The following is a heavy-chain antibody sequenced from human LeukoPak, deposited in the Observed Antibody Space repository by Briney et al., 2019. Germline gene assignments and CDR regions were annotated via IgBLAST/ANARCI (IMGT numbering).Heavy chain of an antibody. CDR2: ISSSSSYI. CDR3: ARETVAGTYY. V-gene: IGHV3-21*01. CDR1: GFTFSSYS. Sequence: GGSLRLSCAASGFTFSSYSMNWVRQAPGKGLEWVSSISSSSSYIYYAHSVKGRFTISRDNAKNSLYLQMNSLRAEDTAVYYCARETVAGTYYWGQGTLVTVSS. D-gene: IGHD6-19*01. J-gene: IGHJ4*02.